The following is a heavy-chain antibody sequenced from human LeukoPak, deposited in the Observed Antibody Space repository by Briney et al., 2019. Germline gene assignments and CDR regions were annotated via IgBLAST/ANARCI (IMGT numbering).Heavy chain of an antibody. J-gene: IGHJ4*02. CDR2: ISGSGGGT. CDR1: GFTFSSYA. CDR3: AKGPMGRGFDT. Sequence: PGGSLRLSCAASGFTFSSYAMNWVRQAPGKGLEWVSAISGSGGGTCYADSVKGRFTISRDNSKNTLYLQMNSLRAEDTAVYYCAKGPMGRGFDTWGQGTLVTVSS. D-gene: IGHD3-10*01. V-gene: IGHV3-23*01.